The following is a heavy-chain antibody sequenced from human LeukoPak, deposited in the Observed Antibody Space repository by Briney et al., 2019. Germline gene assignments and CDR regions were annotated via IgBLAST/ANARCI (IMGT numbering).Heavy chain of an antibody. Sequence: SETLSLTCTASRGSISSSSYYWGWIRQPPGKGLEWIGSIYYSGSTYYNPSLKSRVTIAVDTSKNQFPLKLRSVPAADTAVYYCARRTDSGSYNWFDRWGQGTLVTVSS. D-gene: IGHD1-26*01. V-gene: IGHV4-39*06. CDR1: RGSISSSSYY. CDR3: ARRTDSGSYNWFDR. CDR2: IYYSGST. J-gene: IGHJ5*02.